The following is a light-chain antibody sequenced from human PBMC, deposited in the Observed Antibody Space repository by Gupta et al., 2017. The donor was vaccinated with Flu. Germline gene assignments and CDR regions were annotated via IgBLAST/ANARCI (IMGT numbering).Light chain of an antibody. V-gene: IGLV3-21*02. J-gene: IGLJ3*02. CDR1: KIEDEV. CDR2: DDT. CDR3: QVWDESHDRFV. Sequence: SYVLTQSPSVSVAPGQTARVTCGGHKIEDEVVHWYQHKAGQAPMLVVYDDTKRPSGISERFSGSNIGDTATLTINRVEDGDAADYYCQVWDESHDRFVFGGGTKLTVL.